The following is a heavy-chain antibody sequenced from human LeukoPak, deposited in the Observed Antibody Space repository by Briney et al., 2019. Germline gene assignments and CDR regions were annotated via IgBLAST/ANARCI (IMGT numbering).Heavy chain of an antibody. CDR3: ARAPGNDYYPYYYMDV. Sequence: SETLSLTCSVSGGAISSYCWSWIRQPPGKGLEWIGYIYYSGSTNYNPSLKSRVTISVDTSKNQFSLKVNSVTAADTAVYYCARAPGNDYYPYYYMDVWGKGTTVTVSS. V-gene: IGHV4-59*01. D-gene: IGHD4/OR15-4a*01. CDR2: IYYSGST. J-gene: IGHJ6*03. CDR1: GGAISSYC.